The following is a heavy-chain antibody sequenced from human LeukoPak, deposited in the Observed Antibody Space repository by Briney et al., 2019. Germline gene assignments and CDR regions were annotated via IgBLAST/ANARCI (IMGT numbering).Heavy chain of an antibody. CDR3: AKESGYSSGWYGGDFDY. D-gene: IGHD6-19*01. J-gene: IGHJ4*02. CDR2: LSDSGSNT. Sequence: QSGGSLRLSCAVSGITLSNYGMSWVRQAPGKGLEWVSSLSDSGSNTYYADSVKGRFTISRDNSKNTLYLQMNSLRAEDTAVYYCAKESGYSSGWYGGDFDYWGQGTLVTVSS. V-gene: IGHV3-23*01. CDR1: GITLSNYG.